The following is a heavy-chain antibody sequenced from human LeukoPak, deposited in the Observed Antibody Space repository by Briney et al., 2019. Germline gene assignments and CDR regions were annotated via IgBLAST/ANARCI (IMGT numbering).Heavy chain of an antibody. V-gene: IGHV3-48*03. CDR3: ARGGYCSGGTCYSLNAFDI. Sequence: GGSLRLSCVASGFTFPSYEMNWVRQAPGKGLEWVSYISSIVSNIYYADSVKGRFTISRDNAKNSLYLQMNSLRAEDTAVYYCARGGYCSGGTCYSLNAFDIWGQGTMVTVSA. CDR1: GFTFPSYE. J-gene: IGHJ3*02. D-gene: IGHD2-15*01. CDR2: ISSIVSNI.